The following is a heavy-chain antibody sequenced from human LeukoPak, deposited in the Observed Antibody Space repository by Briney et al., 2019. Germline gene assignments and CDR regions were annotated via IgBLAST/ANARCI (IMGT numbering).Heavy chain of an antibody. CDR2: ISSSSSYI. CDR1: GFTFSSYG. Sequence: GGSLRLSCAASGFTFSSYGMHWVRQAPGKGLEWVSSISSSSSYIYYADSVKGRFTISRDNAKNTLYLQMNSLRAEDTAVYYCARDFPIHGSLGYWGQGTLVTVSS. CDR3: ARDFPIHGSLGY. D-gene: IGHD7-27*01. J-gene: IGHJ4*02. V-gene: IGHV3-21*01.